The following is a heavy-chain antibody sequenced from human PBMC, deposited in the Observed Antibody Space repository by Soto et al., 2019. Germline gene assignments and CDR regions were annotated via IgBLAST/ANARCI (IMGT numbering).Heavy chain of an antibody. V-gene: IGHV4-34*01. CDR1: GGSFSGYY. J-gene: IGHJ5*02. CDR2: INHRGST. D-gene: IGHD1-1*01. CDR3: AKTNWNNNWLDH. Sequence: SETLSLTCAVFGGSFSGYYWSWIRQPPGKGLEWIGEINHRGSTNYNPSLKSRVTMSVDTSKNQFSLKLTSMTAADTAVYYCAKTNWNNNWLDHWGQVTMVTVSS.